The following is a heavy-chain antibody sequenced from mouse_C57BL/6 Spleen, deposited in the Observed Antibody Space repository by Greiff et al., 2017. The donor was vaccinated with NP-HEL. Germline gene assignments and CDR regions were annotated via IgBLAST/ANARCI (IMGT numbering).Heavy chain of an antibody. J-gene: IGHJ1*03. CDR1: GFNIKDYY. Sequence: EVQRVESGAELVKPGASVKLSCTASGFNIKDYYMHWVKQRTEQGLEWIGRIDPEVGETKYAPKFQGKATITADTYSITAYLQLSSLTSEDTAVYYWARGYGNYCYWYFEVWGTGTTVTVAS. CDR3: ARGYGNYCYWYFEV. D-gene: IGHD2-10*02. CDR2: IDPEVGET. V-gene: IGHV14-2*01.